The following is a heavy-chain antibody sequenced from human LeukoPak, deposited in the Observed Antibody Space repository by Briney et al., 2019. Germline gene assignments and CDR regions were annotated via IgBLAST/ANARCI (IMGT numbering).Heavy chain of an antibody. CDR2: IYSSGST. CDR3: ARDTGGAGYGLDV. V-gene: IGHV4-4*07. D-gene: IGHD2-8*02. CDR1: GGSISGYY. Sequence: PSETLSLTCTVSGGSISGYYWGWIRQPAGKGLEWIGRIYSSGSTNYNPSLKSRVTLSVETSKNEVSLRLRSVTAADTAVYYCARDTGGAGYGLDVWGQGTTVTVSS. J-gene: IGHJ6*02.